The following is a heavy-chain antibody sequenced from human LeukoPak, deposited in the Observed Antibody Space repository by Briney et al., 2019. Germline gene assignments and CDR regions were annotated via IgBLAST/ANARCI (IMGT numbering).Heavy chain of an antibody. CDR1: GFSFGTYS. CDR2: IWYDGSNE. CDR3: ARGKYRLPLEWLMTHAFDI. Sequence: PGGSLRLSCAASGFSFGTYSMHWARQVPGKGLEWVAVIWYDGSNEDYADSVKGRFTISRDNSKNTLYLQMNSLRAEDTAVYYCARGKYRLPLEWLMTHAFDIWGQGTMVTVSS. D-gene: IGHD3-3*01. J-gene: IGHJ3*02. V-gene: IGHV3-33*01.